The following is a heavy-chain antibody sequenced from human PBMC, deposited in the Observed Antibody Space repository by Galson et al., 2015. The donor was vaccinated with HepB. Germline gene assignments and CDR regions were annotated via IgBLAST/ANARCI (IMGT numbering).Heavy chain of an antibody. Sequence: SLRLSCAASGFTLSGSAIHWVRQAPGKGPEWVGRTRSKADNYATGYVESLRGRFTISRDDSKNTAYLQMNSLKTEDTAVYYCTRLGDFSGYSSRWGQGTLVTVSS. D-gene: IGHD6-13*01. CDR3: TRLGDFSGYSSR. J-gene: IGHJ4*02. V-gene: IGHV3-73*01. CDR2: TRSKADNYAT. CDR1: GFTLSGSA.